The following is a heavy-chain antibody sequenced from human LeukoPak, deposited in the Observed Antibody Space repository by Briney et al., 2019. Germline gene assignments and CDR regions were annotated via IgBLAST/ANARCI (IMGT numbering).Heavy chain of an antibody. Sequence: GGSLRLSCAASGFTFSSYGMHWVRQAPGKGLEWVAFIRYDGSNKYYADSVKGRFTISRDNSKNTLYLQMNSLRAEDTAVYYCARRYYGSATYRLPYDYWGQGTLVTVSS. J-gene: IGHJ4*02. D-gene: IGHD3-22*01. CDR1: GFTFSSYG. CDR2: IRYDGSNK. CDR3: ARRYYGSATYRLPYDY. V-gene: IGHV3-30*02.